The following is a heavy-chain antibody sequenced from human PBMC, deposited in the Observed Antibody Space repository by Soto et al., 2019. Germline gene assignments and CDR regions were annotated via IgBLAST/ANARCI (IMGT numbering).Heavy chain of an antibody. D-gene: IGHD3-22*01. J-gene: IGHJ3*02. CDR1: GFTFSTFA. CDR3: AKDGQWYRYSDGSGYPQAFDI. Sequence: QPGGSLRLSCAASGFTFSTFAMSWVRQAPGKGLEWVSGISSSGGSTYYTDSVQGRFTISRDNSKKTLYLQMNSLRAEDTAVYFCAKDGQWYRYSDGSGYPQAFDIWGQGTMVTVSS. V-gene: IGHV3-23*01. CDR2: ISSSGGST.